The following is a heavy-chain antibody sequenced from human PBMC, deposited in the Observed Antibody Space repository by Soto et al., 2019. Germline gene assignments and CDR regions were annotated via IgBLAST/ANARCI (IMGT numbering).Heavy chain of an antibody. J-gene: IGHJ4*02. D-gene: IGHD6-19*01. CDR2: IVVGCGNT. V-gene: IGHV1-58*02. CDR3: AARYSSGWYSFFDY. Sequence: SVKVSCKASGFTFTSSAMQWVRQARGQRLEWIGWIVVGCGNTNYAQKFQERVTITRDMSTSTAYMELSSLRSEDTAVYYCAARYSSGWYSFFDYWGQGTLVTVSS. CDR1: GFTFTSSA.